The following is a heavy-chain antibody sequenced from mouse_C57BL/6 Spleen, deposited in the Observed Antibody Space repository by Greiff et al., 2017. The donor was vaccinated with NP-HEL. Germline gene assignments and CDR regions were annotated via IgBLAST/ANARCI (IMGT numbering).Heavy chain of an antibody. CDR2: INPNNGGT. CDR3: ARSDSSGYYAMDY. Sequence: VQLQQSGPELVKPGASVKMSCKASGYTFTDYNMHWVKQSHGKSLEWIGYINPNNGGTSYNQKFKGKATLTVNKSSSTAYMELRSLTSEDSAVYYCARSDSSGYYAMDYWGQGTSVTVSS. J-gene: IGHJ4*01. CDR1: GYTFTDYN. V-gene: IGHV1-22*01. D-gene: IGHD3-2*02.